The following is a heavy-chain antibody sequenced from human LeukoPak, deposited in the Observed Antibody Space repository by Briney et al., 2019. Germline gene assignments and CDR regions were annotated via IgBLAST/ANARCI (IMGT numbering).Heavy chain of an antibody. CDR2: IWYDGSNK. V-gene: IGHV3-33*01. CDR3: ARDLLGSSGWFP. J-gene: IGHJ5*02. D-gene: IGHD6-19*01. CDR1: GFTFSSYG. Sequence: GGSLRLSCAASGFTFSSYGMHWVRQAPGKGLEWVAVIWYDGSNKYYADSVKGRFTISRDNSKNTLYLQMNSLRAEDTAVYYCARDLLGSSGWFPWGQGTLVTVSS.